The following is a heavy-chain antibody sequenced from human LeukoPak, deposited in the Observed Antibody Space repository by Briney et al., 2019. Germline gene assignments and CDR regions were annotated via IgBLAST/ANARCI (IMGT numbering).Heavy chain of an antibody. Sequence: PSETLSLTCTVSGGSISSYYWSWLRQPPGKGREGSGYIYYSGSTNYNPSLKSRVTISVDTSKNQFSLKLSSVTAADTAVYYCARDGWELLGEDAFDIWGQGTMVTVSS. CDR3: ARDGWELLGEDAFDI. CDR2: IYYSGST. J-gene: IGHJ3*02. V-gene: IGHV4-59*01. D-gene: IGHD1-26*01. CDR1: GGSISSYY.